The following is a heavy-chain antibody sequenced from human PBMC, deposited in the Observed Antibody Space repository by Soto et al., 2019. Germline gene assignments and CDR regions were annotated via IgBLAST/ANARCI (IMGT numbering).Heavy chain of an antibody. Sequence: SETLSLTCTVSGGSISSYYWSWIRQPPGKGLEYIGYIYYSGSTNYNPSLKSRVTISVDTSKKQFSMKLSSVTAADTAVYYCARSLHSRSYTNRFDPWGQGTLVTVSS. CDR1: GGSISSYY. D-gene: IGHD1-26*01. CDR2: IYYSGST. V-gene: IGHV4-59*01. CDR3: ARSLHSRSYTNRFDP. J-gene: IGHJ5*02.